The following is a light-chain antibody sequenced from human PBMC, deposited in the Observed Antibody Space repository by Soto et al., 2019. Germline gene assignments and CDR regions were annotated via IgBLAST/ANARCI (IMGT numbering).Light chain of an antibody. V-gene: IGKV3-20*01. CDR2: GAS. CDR3: QQYGSSPWT. Sequence: EIVLTQSPGTLSLSPGERSTLSCRASQSVSSSYLAWYQQKPGQAPRLLIYGASSRATGIPDRSSGSGSGTDFTLTISRLEPEDFAVYYCQQYGSSPWTFGQGTKV. J-gene: IGKJ1*01. CDR1: QSVSSSY.